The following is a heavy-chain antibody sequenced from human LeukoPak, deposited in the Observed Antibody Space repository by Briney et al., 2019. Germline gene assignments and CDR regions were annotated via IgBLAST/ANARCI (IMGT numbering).Heavy chain of an antibody. J-gene: IGHJ4*02. D-gene: IGHD1-1*01. CDR2: IYSDVSST. CDR3: ARDLPGTGTTGKFDY. V-gene: IGHV3-74*01. CDR1: GFTFSSYW. Sequence: GGSLRLSCAASGFTFSSYWMHWVRQAPGKGLVWVSRIYSDVSSTGYADSVKGRFTISRDNAKNTLYLQMNSLRAEDTAVYYCARDLPGTGTTGKFDYWGQGTLVTVSS.